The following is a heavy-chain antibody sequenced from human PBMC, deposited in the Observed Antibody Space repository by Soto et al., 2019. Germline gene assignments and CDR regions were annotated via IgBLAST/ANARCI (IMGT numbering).Heavy chain of an antibody. J-gene: IGHJ5*02. CDR2: IYYSGST. Sequence: ASETLSLTCTVSGGSISSGGYYWSWIRQHPGKGLEWIGYIYYSGSTYYNPSLKSRVAISVDTSKNQFSLKLSSVTAADTAGYYCARDLGIVVVPAAMVGNWFDPWGQGTLVTVSS. D-gene: IGHD2-2*01. V-gene: IGHV4-31*03. CDR1: GGSISSGGYY. CDR3: ARDLGIVVVPAAMVGNWFDP.